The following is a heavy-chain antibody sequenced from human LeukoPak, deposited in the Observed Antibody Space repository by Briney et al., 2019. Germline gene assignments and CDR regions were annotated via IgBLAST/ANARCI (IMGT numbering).Heavy chain of an antibody. CDR1: GYSISSGYY. J-gene: IGHJ5*02. CDR3: ARNARYNWFDP. V-gene: IGHV4-38-2*02. CDR2: IYHSGST. Sequence: SETLSLTCTVSGYSISSGYYWGWIRPPPGKGLEWIGSIYHSGSTYYNPSLKSRVTISVDTSKNQFSLKVSSVTAADTAVYYCARNARYNWFDPWGQGTLVTVSS.